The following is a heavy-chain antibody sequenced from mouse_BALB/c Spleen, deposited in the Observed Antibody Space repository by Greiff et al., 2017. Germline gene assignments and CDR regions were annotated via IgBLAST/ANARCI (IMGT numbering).Heavy chain of an antibody. V-gene: IGHV3-6*02. CDR2: ISYDGSN. CDR1: GYSITSGYY. Sequence: ESGPGLVKPSQSLSLTCSVTGYSITSGYYWNWIRQFPGNKLEWMGYISYDGSNNYNPSLKNRISITRDTSKNQFFLKLNSVTTEDTATYYCAREGEVRRAFAYWGQGTLVTVSA. D-gene: IGHD2-14*01. CDR3: AREGEVRRAFAY. J-gene: IGHJ3*01.